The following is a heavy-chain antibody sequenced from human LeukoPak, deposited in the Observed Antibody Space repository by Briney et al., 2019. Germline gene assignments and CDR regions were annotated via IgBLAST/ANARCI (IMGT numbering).Heavy chain of an antibody. J-gene: IGHJ4*02. CDR2: TRNKANSYTT. Sequence: PGGSLRLSCAASGFTFSSYAMDWVRQAPGKGLEWVGRTRNKANSYTTEYAASVKGRFTISRDDSKKSLYLQMNSLKTEDTAVYYCARSNPDGYNRDFDYWGQGTLVTVSS. V-gene: IGHV3-72*01. CDR3: ARSNPDGYNRDFDY. D-gene: IGHD5-24*01. CDR1: GFTFSSYA.